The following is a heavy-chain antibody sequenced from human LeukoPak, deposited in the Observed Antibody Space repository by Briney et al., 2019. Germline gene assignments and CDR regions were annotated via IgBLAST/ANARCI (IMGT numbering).Heavy chain of an antibody. CDR1: GGSISSYY. V-gene: IGHV4-59*01. D-gene: IGHD6-13*01. Sequence: SETLSLTCTVSGGSISSYYWSWIRQPPGKGLEWIGYIYYSGSTNYNPSFKSRVTISVDTSKNQFSLKLSSVTAADTAVYYCARGGNSWYADYWGQGTLVTVSS. CDR3: ARGGNSWYADY. J-gene: IGHJ4*02. CDR2: IYYSGST.